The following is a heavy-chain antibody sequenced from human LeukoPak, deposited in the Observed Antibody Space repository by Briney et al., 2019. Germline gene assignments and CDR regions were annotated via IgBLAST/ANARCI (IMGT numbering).Heavy chain of an antibody. CDR3: TRSRRDGNDY. V-gene: IGHV3-7*01. CDR2: INEDGSAK. CDR1: GFTFTSSW. Sequence: AGGSLRLSCAASGFTFTSSWMSWVRKAPGKGLEWVANINEDGSAKYYVDSVKGRFTIPRDNAKRSLGLQVNSLRAEDTAVYYCTRSRRDGNDYWGQGTLVTVSS. D-gene: IGHD5-24*01. J-gene: IGHJ4*02.